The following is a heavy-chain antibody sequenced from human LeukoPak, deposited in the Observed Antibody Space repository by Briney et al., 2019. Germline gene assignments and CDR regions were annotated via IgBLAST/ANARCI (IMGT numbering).Heavy chain of an antibody. Sequence: ASETLSLTCTVSGGSISSYYWSWIRQPAGKGLEWIGRIYTSGSTNYNPSLKSRVTISVDTSKNQFSLKLSSVTAADTAVYYCARLGFLEWLSQSGGDYYYYYGMDVWGQGTTVTVSS. CDR3: ARLGFLEWLSQSGGDYYYYYGMDV. V-gene: IGHV4-4*07. CDR1: GGSISSYY. J-gene: IGHJ6*02. CDR2: IYTSGST. D-gene: IGHD3-3*01.